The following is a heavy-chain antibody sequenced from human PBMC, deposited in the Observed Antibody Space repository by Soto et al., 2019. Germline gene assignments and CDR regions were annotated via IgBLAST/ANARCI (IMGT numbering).Heavy chain of an antibody. CDR1: GFTFSSYA. CDR2: ISYDGSNK. D-gene: IGHD3-3*01. CDR3: ARTETEWFHSAFDY. J-gene: IGHJ4*02. V-gene: IGHV3-30-3*01. Sequence: QVQLVESGGGVVQPGRSLRLSCAASGFTFSSYAMHWVRQAPGKGLEGVAVISYDGSNKYYADSVKGRFTISRDNSKNTLYLQMNSLRDEDTAVYCCARTETEWFHSAFDYWGQGTLVTVSS.